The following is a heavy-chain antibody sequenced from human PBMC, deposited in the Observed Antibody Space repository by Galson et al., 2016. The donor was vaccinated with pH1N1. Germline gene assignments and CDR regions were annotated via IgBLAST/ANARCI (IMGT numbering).Heavy chain of an antibody. CDR1: GFTFSNYG. D-gene: IGHD2-15*01. CDR3: VRVDCAGGNCPNHYFGY. CDR2: LRYDGTKE. V-gene: IGHV3-30*02. J-gene: IGHJ4*02. Sequence: SLRLSCAASGFTFSNYGMHWVRQAPGKGLEWVAFLRYDGTKEVNADPVRGRFTISRYNSKNKLYLQMNSMSPKDTAVYYCVRVDCAGGNCPNHYFGYWGQGTLVTVSS.